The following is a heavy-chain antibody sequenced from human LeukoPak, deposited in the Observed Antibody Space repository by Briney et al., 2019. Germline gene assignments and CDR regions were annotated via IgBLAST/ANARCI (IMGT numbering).Heavy chain of an antibody. V-gene: IGHV3-30*02. CDR3: AKGRRGYSYGTDY. CDR2: IRYDGSNK. CDR1: GFTFSGYG. Sequence: GGSLRLSCAASGFTFSGYGMHWVRQAPGKGLEWVAFIRYDGSNKYYADSVKGRFTISRDNSKNTLYLQMNSLRAEDTAVYYCAKGRRGYSYGTDYWGQGTLVTVSS. D-gene: IGHD5-18*01. J-gene: IGHJ4*02.